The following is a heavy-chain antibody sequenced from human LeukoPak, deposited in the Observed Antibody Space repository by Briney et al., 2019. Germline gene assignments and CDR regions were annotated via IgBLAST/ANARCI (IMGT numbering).Heavy chain of an antibody. CDR3: ATDRREWILTD. V-gene: IGHV4-4*02. CDR1: GGSIFSSNW. D-gene: IGHD5-18*01. J-gene: IGHJ4*02. Sequence: PSETLSLTCAVSGGSIFSSNWWSWVRQPPGKGLEWIGQIFHSGSTSYSPSLKSRVTISVDKSKNQFSLKLSSVTDADTAVYYCATDRREWILTDWGQGTLVTVSS. CDR2: IFHSGST.